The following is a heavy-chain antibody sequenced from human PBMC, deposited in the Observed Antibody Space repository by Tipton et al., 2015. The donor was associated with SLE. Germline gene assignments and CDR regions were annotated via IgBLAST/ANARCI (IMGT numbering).Heavy chain of an antibody. CDR1: GYSISSGYY. V-gene: IGHV4-38-2*01. CDR2: IYHSGST. D-gene: IGHD5-18*01. CDR3: ARMVRGYSYPYYFDY. J-gene: IGHJ4*02. Sequence: TLSLTCAVSGYSISSGYYWGWIRQPPGKGLEWIGSIYHSGSTYYNPSLKSRVTISVDTSKNQFSLKLSSVTAADTAVYYCARMVRGYSYPYYFDYWGQGTLVTVSS.